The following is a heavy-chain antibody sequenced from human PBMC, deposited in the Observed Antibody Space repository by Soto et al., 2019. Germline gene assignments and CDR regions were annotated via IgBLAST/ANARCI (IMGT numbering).Heavy chain of an antibody. CDR3: ASSLLRFLEWLSQEGPNWFDP. Sequence: PSETLSLTCTVSGGSISSSSYYWGWIRQPPGKGLEWIGSIYYSGSTYYNPSLKSRVTISVDTSKNQFSLKLSSVTAADTAVYYSASSLLRFLEWLSQEGPNWFDPWGQGTLVTVSS. V-gene: IGHV4-39*01. J-gene: IGHJ5*02. D-gene: IGHD3-3*01. CDR2: IYYSGST. CDR1: GGSISSSSYY.